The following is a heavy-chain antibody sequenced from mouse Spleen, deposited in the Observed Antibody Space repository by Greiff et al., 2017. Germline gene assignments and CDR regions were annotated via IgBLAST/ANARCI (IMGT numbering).Heavy chain of an antibody. CDR2: IDPENGNT. CDR3: ARGGLRPYAMDC. V-gene: IGHV14-1*02. J-gene: IGHJ4*01. Sequence: EVQLQQSGAELVRPGALVKLSCKASGFNIKDYYMHWVKQRPEQGLEWIGWIDPENGNTKYAPKFQGKASITADTSSNTAYLQHSSLTSEDTAVYYCARGGLRPYAMDCWGQRASGTVSS. D-gene: IGHD2-4*01. CDR1: GFNIKDYY.